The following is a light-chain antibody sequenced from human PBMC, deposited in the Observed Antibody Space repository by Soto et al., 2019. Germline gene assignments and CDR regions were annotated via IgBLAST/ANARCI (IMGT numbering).Light chain of an antibody. J-gene: IGKJ1*01. CDR2: GAS. CDR1: QSVSSNY. CDR3: QQYGSSPWT. Sequence: ESVLTQSPGTLSLSPGERATLSCRASQSVSSNYLAWYQQKPGQAPRLLIYGASTRATGTPDRFSGSGSGTDFTLTISRLEPEDSAVYYRQQYGSSPWTFGQGTKVEIK. V-gene: IGKV3-20*01.